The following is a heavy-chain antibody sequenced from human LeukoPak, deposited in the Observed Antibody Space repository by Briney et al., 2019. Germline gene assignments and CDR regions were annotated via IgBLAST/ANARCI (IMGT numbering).Heavy chain of an antibody. D-gene: IGHD3-9*01. CDR3: ARGDYDILTGRPPAYYYYGLDV. Sequence: GGSLRLSCAASGFTFSSYWMHWVRQAPGKGLVWVSRINSDGSSTSYADSVKGRFTISRDNAKNTLYLQMNSLRAEDTAVYYCARGDYDILTGRPPAYYYYGLDVWGQGTTVTVSS. CDR2: INSDGSST. CDR1: GFTFSSYW. V-gene: IGHV3-74*01. J-gene: IGHJ6*02.